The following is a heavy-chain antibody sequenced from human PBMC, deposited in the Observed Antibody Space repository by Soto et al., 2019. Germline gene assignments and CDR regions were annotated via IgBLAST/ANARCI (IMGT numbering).Heavy chain of an antibody. CDR3: AKGPEYDILTGCDY. J-gene: IGHJ4*02. CDR2: ISGGGGST. Sequence: EVQLLESGGGFVQPGESLRLSCAASGFTFSLSAMSWVRQAPGMGLEWVSSISGGGGSTEYADSVKGRFTISRDNSKDTVHLQMNSLRAEDTAVYYCAKGPEYDILTGCDYWGQGALVTVSS. CDR1: GFTFSLSA. D-gene: IGHD3-9*01. V-gene: IGHV3-23*01.